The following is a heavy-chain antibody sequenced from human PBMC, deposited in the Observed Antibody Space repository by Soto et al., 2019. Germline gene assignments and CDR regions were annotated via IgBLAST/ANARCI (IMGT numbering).Heavy chain of an antibody. CDR3: AREIGWFDP. CDR2: IYYSGST. V-gene: IGHV4-59*01. Sequence: SETLSLTCTVSGGSISSYYWSWIRQPPGKGLEWIGYIYYSGSTNYNPSLKSRVTISVDTSKNQFSLKLSSVTAADTAVYYCAREIGWFDPWGQGTLVTVSS. J-gene: IGHJ5*02. D-gene: IGHD3-16*01. CDR1: GGSISSYY.